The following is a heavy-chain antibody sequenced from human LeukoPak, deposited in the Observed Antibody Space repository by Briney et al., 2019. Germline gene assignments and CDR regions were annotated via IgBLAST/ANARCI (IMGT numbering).Heavy chain of an antibody. CDR1: GGSISSYY. D-gene: IGHD3-10*01. CDR2: IYYSGST. Sequence: SETLSLTCTVSGGSISSYYWSWIRQPPGQGLEWIGYIYYSGSTNYNPSLKSRVTMSVDTSKNQFSLKLSSVTAADTAVYYCARVSLVRGAPDYYFDYWGQGTLVTVSS. J-gene: IGHJ4*02. V-gene: IGHV4-59*12. CDR3: ARVSLVRGAPDYYFDY.